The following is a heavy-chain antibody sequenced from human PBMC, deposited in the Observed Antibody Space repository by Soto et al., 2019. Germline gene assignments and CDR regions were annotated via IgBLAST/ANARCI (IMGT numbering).Heavy chain of an antibody. CDR1: GCTFSTYA. Sequence: SVKVSCKASGCTFSTYAISWVRQAPGQGLEWMGGFIPIVGTSTYAQNFQGRVTITADESTSTAYMELSRLRSEDTAVYYCARVRVVGATRLSDHCGLDAWGQGTTVTVSS. D-gene: IGHD1-26*01. V-gene: IGHV1-69*13. CDR3: ARVRVVGATRLSDHCGLDA. CDR2: FIPIVGTS. J-gene: IGHJ6*02.